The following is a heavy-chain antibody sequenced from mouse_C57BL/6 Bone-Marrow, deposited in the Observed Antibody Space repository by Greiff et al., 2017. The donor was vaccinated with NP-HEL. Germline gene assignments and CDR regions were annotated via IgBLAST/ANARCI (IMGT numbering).Heavy chain of an antibody. Sequence: EVQRVESGGGLVQPGGSLSLSCAASGFTFTDYYMSWVRQPPGKALEWLGFIRNKANGYTTEYSASVKGRFTISRDKSQSILYLQMNALRAEDSATYYCARYMIWDAMDYWGKGTSVTVSS. J-gene: IGHJ4*01. CDR3: ARYMIWDAMDY. D-gene: IGHD4-1*01. V-gene: IGHV7-3*01. CDR1: GFTFTDYY. CDR2: IRNKANGYTT.